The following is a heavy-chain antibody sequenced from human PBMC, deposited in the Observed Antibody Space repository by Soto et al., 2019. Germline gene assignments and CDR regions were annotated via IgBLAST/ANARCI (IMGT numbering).Heavy chain of an antibody. D-gene: IGHD3-9*01. CDR1: GYTFNTYD. J-gene: IGHJ6*02. Sequence: QEQLVQSGAEVKKPGASVKISCKASGYTFNTYDINWVRQATGQGLEWMGRMNPESGSTGFAQSFQGRINLTGNTSINTVYMEVSSLTNEDTAVYFCARSGATGYYSTHYYGMDVWGPGTTVTVSS. V-gene: IGHV1-8*01. CDR3: ARSGATGYYSTHYYGMDV. CDR2: MNPESGST.